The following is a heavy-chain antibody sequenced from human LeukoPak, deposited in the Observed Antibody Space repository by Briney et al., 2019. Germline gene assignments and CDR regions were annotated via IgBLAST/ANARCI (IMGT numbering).Heavy chain of an antibody. V-gene: IGHV4-4*02. D-gene: IGHD3-22*01. Sequence: SGTLSLTCAVSGGSISSSNWWSWVRQPPGKGLEWIGEIYHSGCTNYNPSLKSRVTISVDKSKNQFSLKLSSVTAADTAVYYCARVAYYSDRSAFAFFDYWGRGTLVTVSS. J-gene: IGHJ4*02. CDR3: ARVAYYSDRSAFAFFDY. CDR2: IYHSGCT. CDR1: GGSISSSNW.